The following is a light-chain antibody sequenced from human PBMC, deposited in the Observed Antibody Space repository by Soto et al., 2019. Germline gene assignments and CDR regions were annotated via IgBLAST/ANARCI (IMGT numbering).Light chain of an antibody. CDR1: QSVGSS. CDR3: QQRSNWPLT. J-gene: IGKJ4*01. Sequence: EIVVTQSPATLSGSPGERATLSCRASQSVGSSLAWYQQKPGQAPRLLIYDASTRATGIPVRFSGSGSGTDFILTISSLEPEDFAVYYCQQRSNWPLTFGGGTKVEIK. V-gene: IGKV3-11*01. CDR2: DAS.